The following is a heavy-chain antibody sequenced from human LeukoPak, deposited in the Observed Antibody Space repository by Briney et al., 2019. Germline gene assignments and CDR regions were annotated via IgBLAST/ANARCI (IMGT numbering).Heavy chain of an antibody. V-gene: IGHV3-23*01. CDR1: GFTFTSYA. Sequence: PGGSLRLSCAASGFTFTSYAMNWVRQAPGKGLEWVSTISGSGSSTYYVDSVKGRFTISRDNSKNTLYLQMNSLRAEDTAVYYCASRSSSGWYSIDYWGQGTLVTVSS. CDR3: ASRSSSGWYSIDY. J-gene: IGHJ4*02. CDR2: ISGSGSST. D-gene: IGHD6-19*01.